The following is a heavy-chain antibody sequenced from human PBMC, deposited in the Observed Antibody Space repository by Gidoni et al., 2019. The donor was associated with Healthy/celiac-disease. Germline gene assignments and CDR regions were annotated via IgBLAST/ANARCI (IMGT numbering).Heavy chain of an antibody. Sequence: QAQLVESGGGVAQSGRSLRLSCAASGFTFSSYGMHWVRQAPGKGLEWVAVISYDGSNRCYADSVKGRFTISRDNSKNTLYLQMNSLRAEDTAVYYCAKGGRGRDYYYYGMDVWGQGTTVTVSS. V-gene: IGHV3-30*18. CDR2: ISYDGSNR. J-gene: IGHJ6*02. D-gene: IGHD3-10*01. CDR1: GFTFSSYG. CDR3: AKGGRGRDYYYYGMDV.